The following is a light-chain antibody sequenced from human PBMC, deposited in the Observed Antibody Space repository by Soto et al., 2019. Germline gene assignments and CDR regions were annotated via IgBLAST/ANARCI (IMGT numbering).Light chain of an antibody. J-gene: IGKJ5*01. Sequence: VALTQSPATLSLSPGERATLSCRASQSVSSYLAWYQQKPGQAPRLLIYDASNRATGIPARFSGGGSGTDFTLTIDNLEPEDFAIYYCQQRSNWPLIPFGQGTRLAI. CDR2: DAS. CDR3: QQRSNWPLIP. V-gene: IGKV3-11*01. CDR1: QSVSSY.